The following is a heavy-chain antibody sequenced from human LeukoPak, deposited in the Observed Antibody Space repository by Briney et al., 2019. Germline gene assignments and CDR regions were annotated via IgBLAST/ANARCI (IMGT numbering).Heavy chain of an antibody. D-gene: IGHD2-2*01. V-gene: IGHV1-69*02. J-gene: IGHJ3*02. CDR2: IIPILGIA. CDR1: GGTFSSYT. Sequence: ASVKVSCKASGGTFSSYTISWVRQPPGQGLEWMGRIIPILGIANYAQKFQGRVTITADKSTSPAYMELSSLRSEDTAVYYCARALGYCSSTSCSIDAFDIWGQGTMVTVSS. CDR3: ARALGYCSSTSCSIDAFDI.